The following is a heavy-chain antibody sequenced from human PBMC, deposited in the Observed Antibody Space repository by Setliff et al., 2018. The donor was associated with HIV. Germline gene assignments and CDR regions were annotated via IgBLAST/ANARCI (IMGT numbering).Heavy chain of an antibody. CDR2: IYPDSGET. D-gene: IGHD6-19*01. J-gene: IGHJ4*02. V-gene: IGHV1-3*01. CDR1: GYTFSDHA. Sequence: GASVKVSCKASGYTFSDHAIHWVRQAPGQRPEWMGWIYPDSGETKYSEKIQGRVTITRDSSATTSYMELGSLKSEDTAIYYCARGETPGWYYFHWGQGTLVTVSS. CDR3: ARGETPGWYYFH.